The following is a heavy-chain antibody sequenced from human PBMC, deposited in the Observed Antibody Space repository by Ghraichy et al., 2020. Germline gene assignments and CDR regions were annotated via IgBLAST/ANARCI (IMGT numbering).Heavy chain of an antibody. CDR1: GYTFTSYY. CDR2: INPSGGST. D-gene: IGHD1-26*01. Sequence: ASVKVSCKASGYTFTSYYMHWVRQAPGQGLEWMGIINPSGGSTSYAQKFQGRVTMTRDTSTSTVYMELSSLRSEDTAVYYCARAPIVGATGQVYYYYGMDVWGQGTTVTVSS. CDR3: ARAPIVGATGQVYYYYGMDV. J-gene: IGHJ6*02. V-gene: IGHV1-46*01.